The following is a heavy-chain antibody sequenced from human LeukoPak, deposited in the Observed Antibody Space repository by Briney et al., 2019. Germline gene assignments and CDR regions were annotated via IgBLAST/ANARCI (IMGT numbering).Heavy chain of an antibody. J-gene: IGHJ1*01. CDR3: AAMVRGVISYFQH. CDR2: ISSSSSYI. Sequence: GGSLRLSCAASGFTFSSYSMNWVRQAPGKGLEWVSSISSSSSYIYYADSVKGRFTISRDNSKNTLYLQMNSLRAEDTAVYYCAAMVRGVISYFQHWGQGTLVTVSS. D-gene: IGHD3-10*01. CDR1: GFTFSSYS. V-gene: IGHV3-21*04.